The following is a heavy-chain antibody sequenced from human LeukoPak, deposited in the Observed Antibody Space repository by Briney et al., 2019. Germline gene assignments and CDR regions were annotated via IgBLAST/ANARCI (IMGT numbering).Heavy chain of an antibody. J-gene: IGHJ4*02. CDR1: GFTFSSHA. CDR2: ISGSGASI. Sequence: GGSLSLSCAASGFTFSSHAMSWVRQAAEKGLEWASGISGSGASIRYADSVKGRFIISRDNSKNTLYLQMNSLRAEDTAVYYCAKGGDGYNYYFDYWGQETLVTASS. V-gene: IGHV3-23*01. D-gene: IGHD5-24*01. CDR3: AKGGDGYNYYFDY.